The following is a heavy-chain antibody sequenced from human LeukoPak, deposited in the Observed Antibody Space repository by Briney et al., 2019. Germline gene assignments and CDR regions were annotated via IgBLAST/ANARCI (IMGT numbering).Heavy chain of an antibody. CDR2: INHSGST. J-gene: IGHJ4*02. Sequence: SETLSLTCAVYGGSFSGYYWSWIRQPPGKGLEWIGEINHSGSTNYNPSLKSRVTISVDTSKNQFSLKLSSVTAADTAVYYCARRTMVRGVIIRGSYYFDYWGQGTLVTVSS. CDR3: ARRTMVRGVIIRGSYYFDY. CDR1: GGSFSGYY. V-gene: IGHV4-34*01. D-gene: IGHD3-10*01.